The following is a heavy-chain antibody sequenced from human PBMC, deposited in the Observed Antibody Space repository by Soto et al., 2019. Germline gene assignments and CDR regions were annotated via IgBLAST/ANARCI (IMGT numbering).Heavy chain of an antibody. CDR1: GYTFTSYG. CDR2: ISAYNGNT. D-gene: IGHD2-2*01. V-gene: IGHV1-18*01. J-gene: IGHJ4*02. Sequence: ASVKVSCKASGYTFTSYGISWVRQAPGQGLEWMGWISAYNGNTNYAQKLQGRVTMTTDTSTSTAYMELRSLRSDDTAVYYCARDDRGVVPAAMGDYWGQGTLVTVSS. CDR3: ARDDRGVVPAAMGDY.